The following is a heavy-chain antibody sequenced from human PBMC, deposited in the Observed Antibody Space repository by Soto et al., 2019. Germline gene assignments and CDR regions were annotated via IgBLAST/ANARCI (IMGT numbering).Heavy chain of an antibody. Sequence: GASVKVSCKASGGTFSSYAISWVRQAPGQGLEWMGGSIPIFGTANYAQKFQGRVTITADKSTSTAYMELSSLRSEDTAVYYCARDNLTHYYDSRPYYYGMDVWGQGTTVTVSS. J-gene: IGHJ6*02. D-gene: IGHD3-22*01. CDR1: GGTFSSYA. CDR3: ARDNLTHYYDSRPYYYGMDV. V-gene: IGHV1-69*06. CDR2: SIPIFGTA.